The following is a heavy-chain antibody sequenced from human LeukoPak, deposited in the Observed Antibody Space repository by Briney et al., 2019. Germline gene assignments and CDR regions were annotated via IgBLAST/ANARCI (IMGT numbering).Heavy chain of an antibody. D-gene: IGHD6-13*01. CDR3: VKQQLASFQH. V-gene: IGHV3-7*01. Sequence: GGSLRLSCAASGFTFSSYWMSWVRQAPGKGLEWVANIKQDGSEKYYVDSVKGRFTISRDNAKNSLYLQMNSLRAEDTAVYYCVKQQLASFQHWGQAPWSPSPQ. J-gene: IGHJ1*01. CDR1: GFTFSSYW. CDR2: IKQDGSEK.